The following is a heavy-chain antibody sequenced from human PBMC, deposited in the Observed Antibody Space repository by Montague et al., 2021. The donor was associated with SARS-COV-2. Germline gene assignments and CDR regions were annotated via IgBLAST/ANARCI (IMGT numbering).Heavy chain of an antibody. CDR3: AGVGITLGGVIVIRYYFDF. CDR2: ISYSATS. CDR1: GASRSTKNYY. D-gene: IGHD3-16*02. J-gene: IGHJ4*02. Sequence: SETLSLTCTFSGASRSTKNYYWGWIRQPPGKGLEWIGSISYSATSYSNPSLKSRVTMSVDTSRNQLSLNLSSVTVADTAVYYCAGVGITLGGVIVIRYYFDFWGQGTLVTVSS. V-gene: IGHV4-39*01.